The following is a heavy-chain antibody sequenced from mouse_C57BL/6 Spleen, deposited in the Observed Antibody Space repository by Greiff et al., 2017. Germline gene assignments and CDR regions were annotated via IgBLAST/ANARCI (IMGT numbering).Heavy chain of an antibody. CDR2: IDPEDGET. Sequence: EVMLVESGAELVKPGASVKLSCTASGFNIKDYYMHWVKQRTEQGLEWIGRIDPEDGETKYAPKFQGKATKTADTSSNTAYLQLSSLTSEDTAVYYCARDDYDRVGSWFAYWGQGTLVTVSA. CDR3: ARDDYDRVGSWFAY. V-gene: IGHV14-2*01. J-gene: IGHJ3*01. CDR1: GFNIKDYY. D-gene: IGHD2-4*01.